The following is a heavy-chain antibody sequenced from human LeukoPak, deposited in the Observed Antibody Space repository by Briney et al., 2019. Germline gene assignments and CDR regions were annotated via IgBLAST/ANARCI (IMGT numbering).Heavy chain of an antibody. Sequence: GGSLRLSCAASGFTFSSYGMHWVRQAPGKGLEWVAFIRYDGSNKYYADSVKGRFTISRDNSKNTLYLQMNSLRAEDTAVYYCAKVKDVAVAGIYYYYYYMDVWGKGTTVTVSS. V-gene: IGHV3-30*02. CDR3: AKVKDVAVAGIYYYYYYMDV. J-gene: IGHJ6*03. CDR2: IRYDGSNK. CDR1: GFTFSSYG. D-gene: IGHD6-19*01.